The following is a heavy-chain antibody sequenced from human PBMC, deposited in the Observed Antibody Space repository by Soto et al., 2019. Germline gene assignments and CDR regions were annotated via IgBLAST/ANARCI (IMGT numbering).Heavy chain of an antibody. CDR1: GGTFSSYA. J-gene: IGHJ6*02. CDR2: IIPIFGTA. CDR3: ARVSGIVATILDYYYHGMDV. D-gene: IGHD5-12*01. Sequence: SVKVSCKASGGTFSSYAISWVRQAPGQGLEWMGGIIPIFGTANYAQKFQGRVTITADESTSTAYMELSSLRSEDTAVYYRARVSGIVATILDYYYHGMDVWGQGTTVTVSS. V-gene: IGHV1-69*13.